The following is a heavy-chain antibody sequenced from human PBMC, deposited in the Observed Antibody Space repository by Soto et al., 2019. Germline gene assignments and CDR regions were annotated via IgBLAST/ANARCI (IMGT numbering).Heavy chain of an antibody. CDR2: ISAYNGNT. J-gene: IGHJ4*02. CDR3: ARDLTLGRIDGYNYADY. CDR1: GYTFTSYG. V-gene: IGHV1-18*01. Sequence: QVQLVQSGAEVKKPGASVKVSCQASGYTFTSYGISWVRQAPGQGLEWMGWISAYNGNTNYAQKLQGRVTMTTDTSTSTDYMELRSLRSDDTAVYYCARDLTLGRIDGYNYADYWGQGTLVTVSS. D-gene: IGHD5-12*01.